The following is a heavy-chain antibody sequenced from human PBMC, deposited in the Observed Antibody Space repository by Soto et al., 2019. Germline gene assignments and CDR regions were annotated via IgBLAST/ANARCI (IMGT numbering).Heavy chain of an antibody. CDR2: INHSGST. CDR1: GGSFSGYY. J-gene: IGHJ6*02. CDR3: GRFYGVVVLAAYGMDV. D-gene: IGHD2-15*01. Sequence: PSETLSLTCAVYGGSFSGYYWSWIRQPPGKGQERIGEINHSGSTNYNSTLKSRVTISVDTSTNKFSLKLSSVAAAEKAVYYCGRFYGVVVLAAYGMDVWGPGTTVTVSS. V-gene: IGHV4-34*01.